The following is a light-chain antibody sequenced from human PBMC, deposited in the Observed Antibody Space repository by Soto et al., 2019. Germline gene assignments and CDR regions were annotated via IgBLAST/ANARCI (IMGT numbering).Light chain of an antibody. CDR3: QQSYSLPYT. V-gene: IGKV1-39*01. Sequence: DIQMTQSPSSLSASVGDRVTITCRASQSISNYLNWYQQKPRKAPKLLIYTTSSLQSGVPSRFSGSGSWTDFTLTISSLEPEDFAMYYGQQSYSLPYTFGQGTKVEIK. CDR2: TTS. J-gene: IGKJ2*01. CDR1: QSISNY.